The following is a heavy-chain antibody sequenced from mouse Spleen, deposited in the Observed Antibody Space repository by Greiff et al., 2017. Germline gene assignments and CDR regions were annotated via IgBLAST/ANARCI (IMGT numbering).Heavy chain of an antibody. CDR1: GYSITSGYY. CDR2: ISYDGSN. J-gene: IGHJ2*01. CDR3: ARGRFPLDY. V-gene: IGHV3-6*01. D-gene: IGHD1-1*01. Sequence: EVQLQESGPGLVKPSQSLSLTCSVTGYSITSGYYWNWIRQFPGNKLEWMGYISYDGSNNYNPSLKNRISITRDTSKNQFFLKLNSVTTEDTATYYCARGRFPLDYWGQGTTLTVSS.